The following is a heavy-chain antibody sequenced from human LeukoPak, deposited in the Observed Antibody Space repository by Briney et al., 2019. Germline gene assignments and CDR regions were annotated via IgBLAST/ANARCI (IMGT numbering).Heavy chain of an antibody. Sequence: GGSLRLSCEASGFSMSVYWMSWVRQAPGKGLEWVGNIKQDGSERNYVDSVKGRFTISRGNAKKSLYLQMNSLRAEDTAVYYCVRDWGAYYHFFDYWGQGTLVTVSS. CDR3: VRDWGAYYHFFDY. CDR1: GFSMSVYW. J-gene: IGHJ4*02. V-gene: IGHV3-7*01. CDR2: IKQDGSER. D-gene: IGHD3-22*01.